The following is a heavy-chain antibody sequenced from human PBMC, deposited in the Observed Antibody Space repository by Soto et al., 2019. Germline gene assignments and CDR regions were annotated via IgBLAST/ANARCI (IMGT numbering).Heavy chain of an antibody. CDR2: ISYDGSNK. Sequence: SLRLSCAASGFTFSSYAMHWVRQAPGKGLEWVAVISYDGSNKYYADSVKGRFTISRDNSKNTLYLQMNSLRAEDTAVYYCARDRGFSGYVDYYYYGMDVWGQGTTVTVSS. V-gene: IGHV3-30-3*01. CDR3: ARDRGFSGYVDYYYYGMDV. J-gene: IGHJ6*02. D-gene: IGHD5-12*01. CDR1: GFTFSSYA.